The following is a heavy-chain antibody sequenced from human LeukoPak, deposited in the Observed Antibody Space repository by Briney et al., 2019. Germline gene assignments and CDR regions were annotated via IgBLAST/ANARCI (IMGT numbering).Heavy chain of an antibody. D-gene: IGHD6-13*01. Sequence: PGGSLRLSCAASGFTFSSYAMSWVRQARGKGVEWVSSISGSGGSTYYADCVKGRFTISRDNSKNTLYLQMNSLRAEDTAVYYCATGGSSWYRFDYWGQGTLVTVSS. CDR2: ISGSGGST. V-gene: IGHV3-23*01. CDR3: ATGGSSWYRFDY. CDR1: GFTFSSYA. J-gene: IGHJ4*02.